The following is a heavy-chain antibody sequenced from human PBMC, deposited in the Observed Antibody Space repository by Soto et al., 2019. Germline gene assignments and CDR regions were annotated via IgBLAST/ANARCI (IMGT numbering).Heavy chain of an antibody. CDR1: GFTFSRFA. J-gene: IGHJ5*02. V-gene: IGHV3-23*01. Sequence: GWSLRLSCAGSGFTFSRFAMSLVRQVPGKGLEWVSAISGSGQTTYYADSVKGRFTVSRDNSNNTLYLQMNSLRAEDTAVYYCAKDQRKPAIFGVVTLSWGEGTLVTVSS. D-gene: IGHD3-3*01. CDR2: ISGSGQTT. CDR3: AKDQRKPAIFGVVTLS.